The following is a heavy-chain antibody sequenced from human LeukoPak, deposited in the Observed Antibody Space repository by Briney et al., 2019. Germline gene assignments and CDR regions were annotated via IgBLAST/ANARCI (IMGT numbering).Heavy chain of an antibody. CDR3: ARLFGSGWPGYFYYAMDV. CDR2: AYSDGNT. V-gene: IGHV3-66*04. CDR1: GITVNSTY. Sequence: PGGSLRLSRAASGITVNSTYISWVRQAPGKGLEWVSVAYSDGNTYYAGSVKGRFTISRDNSKNTLFLQMNSLRAEDTAVYYCARLFGSGWPGYFYYAMDVWGQGTTVAVSS. D-gene: IGHD6-19*01. J-gene: IGHJ6*02.